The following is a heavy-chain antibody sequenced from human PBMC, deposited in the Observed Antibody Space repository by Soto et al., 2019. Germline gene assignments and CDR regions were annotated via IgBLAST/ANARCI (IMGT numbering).Heavy chain of an antibody. CDR3: AKPAIVGVVIGYFDY. CDR1: GFTFSSYG. CDR2: ISYGGSNK. Sequence: GGSLRLSCAASGFTFSSYGMHWVRQAPGKGLEWVAVISYGGSNKYYADSVKGRFTISRDNSKNTLYLQMNSLRAEDTAVYYCAKPAIVGVVIGYFDYWGQGTLVTVSS. V-gene: IGHV3-30*18. J-gene: IGHJ4*02. D-gene: IGHD3-3*02.